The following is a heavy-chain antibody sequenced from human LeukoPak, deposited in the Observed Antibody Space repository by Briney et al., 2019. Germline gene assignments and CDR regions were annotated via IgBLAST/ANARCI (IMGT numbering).Heavy chain of an antibody. Sequence: ASVKVSCKASGGAFNSFAISWVRQAPGQGLEWVGRIIPLLGTPDYAQKFQGRVTITSDKYTGTAYIELSSLRSEDTAMYYCARMKYFDSTGYSHAEYFQHWGQGTLVIVSS. CDR1: GGAFNSFA. D-gene: IGHD3-22*01. V-gene: IGHV1-69*04. CDR3: ARMKYFDSTGYSHAEYFQH. CDR2: IIPLLGTP. J-gene: IGHJ1*01.